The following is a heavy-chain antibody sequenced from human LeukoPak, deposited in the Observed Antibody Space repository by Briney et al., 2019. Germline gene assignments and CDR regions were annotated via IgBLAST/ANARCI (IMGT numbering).Heavy chain of an antibody. CDR2: IYYSGST. CDR3: ARVFGRDYGDFRFGY. J-gene: IGHJ4*02. CDR1: GGSISSYY. V-gene: IGHV4-59*01. Sequence: PSETLSLTCTVSGGSISSYYWSWIRQPPGKGLEWIGYIYYSGSTNYNPSLKSRVTISVDTSKNQFSLKLSSVTAADTAVYYCARVFGRDYGDFRFGYWGQGTLVTVSS. D-gene: IGHD4-17*01.